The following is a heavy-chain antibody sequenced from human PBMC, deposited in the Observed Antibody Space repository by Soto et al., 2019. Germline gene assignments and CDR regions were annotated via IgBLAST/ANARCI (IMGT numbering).Heavy chain of an antibody. CDR3: ARGRRYCTTTSCYPPALFPYGMDV. J-gene: IGHJ6*02. D-gene: IGHD2-2*01. V-gene: IGHV1-8*01. Sequence: GASVKVSCKTSGYTFTNYDINWVRQAAGQGLEWMGWINPDSDNTGYAQKFQGRVTMTRDTSISTAYMELNSLRSEDTAVYYCARGRRYCTTTSCYPPALFPYGMDVWGQGTTVTVSX. CDR1: GYTFTNYD. CDR2: INPDSDNT.